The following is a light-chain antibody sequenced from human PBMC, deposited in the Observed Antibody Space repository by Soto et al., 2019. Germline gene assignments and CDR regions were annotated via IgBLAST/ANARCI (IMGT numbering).Light chain of an antibody. CDR2: GAS. CDR1: QTISNW. Sequence: DIQMTQAPSTLSASVGDRVTITCRASQTISNWLAWYQQKPGKAPKLLIYGASNLQSGVPSRFSGSGAGTEFTLTIGGLQPDDFATYYCQQYNAYSPWPFGPGTKVAI. CDR3: QQYNAYSPWP. J-gene: IGKJ1*01. V-gene: IGKV1-5*01.